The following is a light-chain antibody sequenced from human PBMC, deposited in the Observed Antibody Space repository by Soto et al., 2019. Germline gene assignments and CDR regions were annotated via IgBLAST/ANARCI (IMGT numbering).Light chain of an antibody. Sequence: EIVLTQSPGTLSLAPGERATLSCRASQSSSTYLAWYQQKHGQTRRLLISGACSRATGITDRFSARGSGTDVTLTINRLGPEDFAVYYCQQYGSSPRWTFVQRIKVVIK. V-gene: IGKV3-20*01. CDR2: GAC. CDR1: QSSSTY. J-gene: IGKJ1*01. CDR3: QQYGSSPRWT.